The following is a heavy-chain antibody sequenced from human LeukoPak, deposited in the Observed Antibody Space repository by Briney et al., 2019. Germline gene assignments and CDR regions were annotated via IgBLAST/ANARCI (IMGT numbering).Heavy chain of an antibody. CDR2: ISSSSSYI. Sequence: PGGSLRLSCAASGFTFSSYSMNWVRQAPGKGLEWVSSISSSSSYIYYADSVKGRFTISRDNAKNSLYLQMNSLRAEDTAVYYCARDDALYDSSFGYDYWGQGTLVTVSS. CDR3: ARDDALYDSSFGYDY. J-gene: IGHJ4*02. CDR1: GFTFSSYS. V-gene: IGHV3-21*01. D-gene: IGHD3-22*01.